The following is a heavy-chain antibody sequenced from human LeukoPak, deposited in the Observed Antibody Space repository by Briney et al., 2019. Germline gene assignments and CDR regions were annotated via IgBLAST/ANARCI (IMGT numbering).Heavy chain of an antibody. CDR2: ISDSGHST. J-gene: IGHJ4*02. Sequence: GGSLGLSCAASGFTFNNYAMSWVRQAPGEGLEWVSAISDSGHSTYHADSVKGRFTISRDNSKNTLYLQMNSLRAEDTAVYFCAKGSAAVRPYFFDNWGQGTLVTVSS. D-gene: IGHD3-10*01. CDR3: AKGSAAVRPYFFDN. V-gene: IGHV3-23*01. CDR1: GFTFNNYA.